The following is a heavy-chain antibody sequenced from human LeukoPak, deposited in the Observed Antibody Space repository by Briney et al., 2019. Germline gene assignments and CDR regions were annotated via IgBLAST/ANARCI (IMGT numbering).Heavy chain of an antibody. CDR3: ARVVMEGELLADYYYYYMDV. CDR1: GYTFTSYG. D-gene: IGHD1-26*01. J-gene: IGHJ6*03. Sequence: ASVKVSCKASGYTFTSYGISWVRQAPGQGLEWMGWISAYNGNTNYAQRLQGRVTMTTDTSTSTAHMELRSLRSDDTVVYYCARVVMEGELLADYYYYYMDVWGKGTTVTVSS. V-gene: IGHV1-18*01. CDR2: ISAYNGNT.